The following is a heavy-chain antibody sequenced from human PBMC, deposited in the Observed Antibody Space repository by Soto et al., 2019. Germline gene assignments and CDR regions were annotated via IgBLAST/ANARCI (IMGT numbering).Heavy chain of an antibody. D-gene: IGHD2-15*01. J-gene: IGHJ6*02. CDR1: GYSFTSYW. CDR3: ARPGREDNYYYYGMDV. V-gene: IGHV5-10-1*01. CDR2: IDPSDSYT. Sequence: GESLKISCKGSGYSFTSYWISWVRQMPGKGLEWMGRIDPSDSYTNYSPSFQGHVTISADKSISTAYLQWSSLKASDTAMYYCARPGREDNYYYYGMDVWGQGTTVTVSS.